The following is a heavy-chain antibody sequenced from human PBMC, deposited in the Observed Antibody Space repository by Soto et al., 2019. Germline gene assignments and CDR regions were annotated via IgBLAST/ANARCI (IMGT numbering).Heavy chain of an antibody. CDR1: GFSLSTSGVG. CDR2: LYWDADK. D-gene: IGHD6-25*01. J-gene: IGHJ3*02. CDR3: AHRGDSGPSRGFHI. V-gene: IGHV2-5*02. Sequence: QITLKESGPALVNPTQPLTLTCTFSGFSLSTSGVGVGWLSQPPGKALEWLALLYWDADKRYSPSVKSRLTITKDTTKNPVVLTMTNLDPVDTATYYCAHRGDSGPSRGFHIWGQGTMVTVSS.